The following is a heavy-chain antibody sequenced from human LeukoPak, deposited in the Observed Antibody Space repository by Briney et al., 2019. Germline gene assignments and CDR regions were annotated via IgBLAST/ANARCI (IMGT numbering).Heavy chain of an antibody. J-gene: IGHJ4*02. CDR1: GFTFSSYS. CDR2: ISSSSSYI. CDR3: ASISYYYGSGSREYYFDY. Sequence: GGSLRLSCAASGFTFSSYSMNWVRQAPGKGLEWVSSISSSSSYIYYADSVKGRFTISRDDSKNTLYLQMNSLRAEDTAVYYCASISYYYGSGSREYYFDYWGQGTLVTVSS. V-gene: IGHV3-21*04. D-gene: IGHD3-10*01.